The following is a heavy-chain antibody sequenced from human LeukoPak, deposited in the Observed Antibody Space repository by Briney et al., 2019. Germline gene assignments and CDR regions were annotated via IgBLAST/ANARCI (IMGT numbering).Heavy chain of an antibody. V-gene: IGHV3-49*04. J-gene: IGHJ6*03. CDR2: IRSRSIGGAI. CDR3: TISRYIDGHYYMDV. D-gene: IGHD5-18*01. Sequence: PGRSLRLSCSNSRFNPCDYALSWVRQAPGKGLEWVSFIRSRSIGGAIEYAASVKGRFTISRDDSKSIAYLKSNSLKAEDTAVYYCTISRYIDGHYYMDVWGKGTTVTVSS. CDR1: RFNPCDYA.